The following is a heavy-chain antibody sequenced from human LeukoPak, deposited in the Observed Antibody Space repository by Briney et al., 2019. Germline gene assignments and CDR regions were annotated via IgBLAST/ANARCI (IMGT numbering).Heavy chain of an antibody. CDR3: ARDQLVTGSGSYWGDAFDI. Sequence: ASVKASCKASGYTFTGYCMHWVRQAPGQGLEWMGWINPNSGGTIYAQKFQGRVTMTRDTSINTAYMELSRLRSDDTAVYYCARDQLVTGSGSYWGDAFDIWGQGTMVTVSS. CDR1: GYTFTGYC. J-gene: IGHJ3*02. V-gene: IGHV1-2*02. D-gene: IGHD1-26*01. CDR2: INPNSGGT.